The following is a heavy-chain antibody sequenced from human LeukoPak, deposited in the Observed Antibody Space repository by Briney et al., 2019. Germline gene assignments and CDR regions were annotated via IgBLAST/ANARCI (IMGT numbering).Heavy chain of an antibody. CDR2: INHSGST. CDR3: ARGRYCSSTSCYRYNWFDP. Sequence: SETLSLTCAVCGGSFSGYYWSWIRQPPGKGLEWIGEINHSGSTNYNPSLKSRVTISVDTSKNQFSLKLSSVTAADTAVYYCARGRYCSSTSCYRYNWFDPWGQGTLITVSS. CDR1: GGSFSGYY. D-gene: IGHD2-2*01. V-gene: IGHV4-34*01. J-gene: IGHJ5*02.